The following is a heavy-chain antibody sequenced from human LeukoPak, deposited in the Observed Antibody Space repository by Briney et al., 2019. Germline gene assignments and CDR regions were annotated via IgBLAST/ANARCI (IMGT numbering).Heavy chain of an antibody. CDR3: AKDGDDSIEH. J-gene: IGHJ4*02. CDR2: IRTDGSNK. D-gene: IGHD3-22*01. CDR1: GFTFRWFG. Sequence: HPGGSLRLSCVASGFTFRWFGMHWVRQAPGKGLDWVTFIRTDGSNKYYADSVKGRFTISRDNSKNTLYLQMNSLRAEDTAVYYCAKDGDDSIEHWGQGTLVTVSS. V-gene: IGHV3-30*02.